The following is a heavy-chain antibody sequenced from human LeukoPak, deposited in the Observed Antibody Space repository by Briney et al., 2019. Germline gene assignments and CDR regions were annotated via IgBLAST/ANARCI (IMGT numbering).Heavy chain of an antibody. V-gene: IGHV1-2*02. D-gene: IGHD6-13*01. Sequence: SVKASCTVSEAALTGYYMHWVPQGPGQGLEWLGWVNPNSGRTNNAQTFQGRFTMTRDTSISTAYIQLSRLRSDDTAVYYCARGRPTKAAAPLGYWGQGTLVTVSS. CDR3: ARGRPTKAAAPLGY. J-gene: IGHJ4*02. CDR2: VNPNSGRT. CDR1: EAALTGYY.